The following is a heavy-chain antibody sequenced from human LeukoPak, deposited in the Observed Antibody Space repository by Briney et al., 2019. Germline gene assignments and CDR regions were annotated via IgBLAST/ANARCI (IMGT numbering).Heavy chain of an antibody. D-gene: IGHD3-22*01. J-gene: IGHJ4*02. CDR3: ARDNSGSFDY. V-gene: IGHV1-8*01. CDR1: GYTFTSYD. CDR2: MNPNSGNT. Sequence: ASVKVSCKASGYTFTSYDINWVRQATGQGLEWMGWMNPNSGNTGYAQKFQGRVTMTTDTSTSTAYMELRSLRSDDTAVYYCARDNSGSFDYWGQGTLVTVSS.